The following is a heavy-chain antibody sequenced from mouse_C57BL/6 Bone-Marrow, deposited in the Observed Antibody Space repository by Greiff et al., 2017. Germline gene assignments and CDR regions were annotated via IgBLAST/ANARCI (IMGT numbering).Heavy chain of an antibody. CDR3: ARNFPVYYGMDY. CDR2: IWSGGST. CDR1: GFSLTSYG. V-gene: IGHV2-2*01. Sequence: QVQLKESGPGLVQPSQSLSITCKVSGFSLTSYGVHWVRQSPGKGLEWLGVIWSGGSTDYNATFISRLSISKDNSKSHVVCKMNSRQAYDTAIYYCARNFPVYYGMDYWGQGTTLTVSS. D-gene: IGHD1-1*01. J-gene: IGHJ2*01.